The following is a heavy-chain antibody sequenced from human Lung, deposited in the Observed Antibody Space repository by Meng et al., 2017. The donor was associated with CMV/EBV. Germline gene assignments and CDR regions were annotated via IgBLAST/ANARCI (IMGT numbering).Heavy chain of an antibody. J-gene: IGHJ6*02. D-gene: IGHD3-22*01. V-gene: IGHV3-30*02. CDR3: AKRGDSSGTYAMDV. Sequence: GSLRLSCAASGFTFSSYAMHWVRQAPGKGLEWVANIRFDGTNKYHADSVKGRFTISRDNSKNTLYLQMNSLRAEDTAVYYCAKRGDSSGTYAMDVWGQGTXVTVSS. CDR2: IRFDGTNK. CDR1: GFTFSSYA.